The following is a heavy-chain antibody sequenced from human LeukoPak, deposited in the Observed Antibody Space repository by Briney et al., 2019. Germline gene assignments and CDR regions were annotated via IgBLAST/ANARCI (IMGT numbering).Heavy chain of an antibody. CDR3: ARGEWELPLDY. D-gene: IGHD1-26*01. CDR1: GGSISSYY. CDR2: IYYSGST. V-gene: IGHV4-59*08. Sequence: TSETLSLTCTVSGGSISSYYWSWIRQPPGKGLEWIGYIYYSGSTNYKPSLKSRVTISVDTSKNQFSLKLSSVTAADTAVYYCARGEWELPLDYWGQGTLVTVSS. J-gene: IGHJ4*02.